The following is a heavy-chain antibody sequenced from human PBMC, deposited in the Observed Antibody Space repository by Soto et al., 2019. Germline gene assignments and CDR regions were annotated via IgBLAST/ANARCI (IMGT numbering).Heavy chain of an antibody. D-gene: IGHD5-12*01. V-gene: IGHV3-30*18. CDR2: ISYDGSNK. J-gene: IGHJ4*02. CDR1: GFTFSSYG. Sequence: GGSLRLSCAASGFTFSSYGMHWVRQAPGKGLEWVAVISYDGSNKYYADSVKGRFTISRDNSKNTLYLQMNSLRAEDTAVYYCAKDVATTPGYWGQGTLVTVSS. CDR3: AKDVATTPGY.